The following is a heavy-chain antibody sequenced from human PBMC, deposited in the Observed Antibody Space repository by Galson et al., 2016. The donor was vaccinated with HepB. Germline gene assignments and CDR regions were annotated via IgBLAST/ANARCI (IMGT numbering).Heavy chain of an antibody. V-gene: IGHV4-59*08. J-gene: IGHJ4*02. CDR3: ARHRILLGRGSTRRAFDS. D-gene: IGHD3-10*01. CDR1: GGSISGYY. Sequence: ETLSLTCTVSGGSISGYYWSWIRQPPGKGLEWIGSIYYSGSTNSNPSLQRRFTMAVDTSNNQFSLRLSSVTAADTAVYSWARHRILLGRGSTRRAFDSWGQGTLVTVSS. CDR2: IYYSGST.